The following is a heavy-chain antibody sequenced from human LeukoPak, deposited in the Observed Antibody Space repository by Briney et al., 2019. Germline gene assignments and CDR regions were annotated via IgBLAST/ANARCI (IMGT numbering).Heavy chain of an antibody. CDR2: IYSVGST. Sequence: GGSLRLSCAASGFTVSSNYMTWVRQTPGKGLEWVSIIYSVGSTHYADSVKGRFSISRDNSKNTVYLQMNSLRAEDTAVYYCARVMEHSSGWIDYWGQGTLVTVSS. J-gene: IGHJ4*02. D-gene: IGHD6-19*01. CDR3: ARVMEHSSGWIDY. V-gene: IGHV3-53*01. CDR1: GFTVSSNY.